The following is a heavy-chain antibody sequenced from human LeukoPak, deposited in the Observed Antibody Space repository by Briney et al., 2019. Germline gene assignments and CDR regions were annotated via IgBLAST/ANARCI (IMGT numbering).Heavy chain of an antibody. V-gene: IGHV4-31*11. D-gene: IGHD2-21*02. Sequence: SQTLSLTCAVSGGSISSGGYSWSWIRQPPGKGLEWIGYIYYSGSTYYNPSLKSRVTISVDTSKNQLSLKLSSVTAADTAVYYCARRKGGDFIDNWGQGALVTVSS. CDR3: ARRKGGDFIDN. CDR2: IYYSGST. J-gene: IGHJ4*02. CDR1: GGSISSGGYS.